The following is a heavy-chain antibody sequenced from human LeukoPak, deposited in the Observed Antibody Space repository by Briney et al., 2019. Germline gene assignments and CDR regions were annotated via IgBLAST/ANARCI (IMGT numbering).Heavy chain of an antibody. V-gene: IGHV3-23*01. J-gene: IGHJ4*02. Sequence: GGSLTLSCAASGFTLSSYATSWVRHAPGKGLEGDSAISGSGGSTYYADSVKGRFTISRDNSKYTLYLQMNTLRAEDKAVDYCAKPGYSGYDSPIDYWGQGTLVTVSS. CDR1: GFTLSSYA. CDR3: AKPGYSGYDSPIDY. CDR2: ISGSGGST. D-gene: IGHD5-12*01.